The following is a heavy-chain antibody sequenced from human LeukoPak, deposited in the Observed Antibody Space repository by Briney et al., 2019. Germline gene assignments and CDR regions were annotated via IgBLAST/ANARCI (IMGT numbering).Heavy chain of an antibody. CDR3: ARESNAFDL. CDR1: AFTFSNYP. J-gene: IGHJ3*01. Sequence: QPGRSLRPSCAASAFTFSNYPMHWVRQAPGKGLEWVALISFDGSYESYADSVQGRFTISRDNSRNTFYLQMNSLRAEDTALYYCARESNAFDLWGQGTMVTVSS. V-gene: IGHV3-30-3*01. CDR2: ISFDGSYE.